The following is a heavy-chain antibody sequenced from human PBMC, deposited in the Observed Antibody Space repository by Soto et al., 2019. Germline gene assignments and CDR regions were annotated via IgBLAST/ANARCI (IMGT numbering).Heavy chain of an antibody. CDR1: GFTFSSYS. V-gene: IGHV3-21*01. CDR3: ARTAEFGVVMYYFDY. J-gene: IGHJ4*02. D-gene: IGHD3-3*01. CDR2: ISSSSSYI. Sequence: PGGSLRLSCAASGFTFSSYSMNWVRQAPGKGLEWVSSISSSSSYIYYADSVKGRFTISRDNAKNSLYLQMNSLRAEDTAVYYCARTAEFGVVMYYFDYWGQGTLVTVSS.